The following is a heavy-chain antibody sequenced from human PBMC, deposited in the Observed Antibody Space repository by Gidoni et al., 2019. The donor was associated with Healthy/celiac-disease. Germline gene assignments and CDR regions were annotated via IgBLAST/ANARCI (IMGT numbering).Heavy chain of an antibody. CDR1: GFPFSSYS. D-gene: IGHD3-10*01. CDR2: ISSSSSTI. J-gene: IGHJ4*02. Sequence: EVQLVESGGGLVQPGGSLRLSCAASGFPFSSYSMNWVRQAPGKGLEWVSYISSSSSTIYYADSVKGRFTISRDNAKNSLYLQMNSLRAEDTAVYYCARDARVSPTPGDWGQGTLVTVSS. V-gene: IGHV3-48*01. CDR3: ARDARVSPTPGD.